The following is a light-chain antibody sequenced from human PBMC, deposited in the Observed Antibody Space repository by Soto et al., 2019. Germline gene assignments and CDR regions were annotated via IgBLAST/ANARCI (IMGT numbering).Light chain of an antibody. V-gene: IGLV1-40*01. CDR3: QSYDMSLSGSV. CDR1: SSNIGAGYD. J-gene: IGLJ1*01. CDR2: GNS. Sequence: QSVLTQAPSVSGAPGQRVTISCTGSSSNIGAGYDVHWYQQLPGTAPKLLIYGNSNRPSGVPDRFSGSKSGTSASLAITGLQAEDEADYYCQSYDMSLSGSVFGPGTKLTVL.